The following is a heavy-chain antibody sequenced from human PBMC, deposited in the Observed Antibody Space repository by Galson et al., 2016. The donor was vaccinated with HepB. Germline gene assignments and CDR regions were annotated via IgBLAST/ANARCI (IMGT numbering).Heavy chain of an antibody. CDR3: ARGESIFAP. V-gene: IGHV3-7*01. D-gene: IGHD3-3*01. CDR2: IKQDGSEK. CDR1: GFTFSSYG. Sequence: SLRLSCAASGFTFSSYGMSWVRQAPGKGLEWVANIKQDGSEKYCVDSVKGRFTISRDNAKNSLYLQMNSLRAEDTAVYYCARGESIFAPWGQGTLVTVSS. J-gene: IGHJ5*02.